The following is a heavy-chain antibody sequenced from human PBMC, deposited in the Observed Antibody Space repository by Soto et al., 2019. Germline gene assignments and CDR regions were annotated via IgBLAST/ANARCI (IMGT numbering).Heavy chain of an antibody. J-gene: IGHJ6*02. Sequence: QVQLVQSGAEVKKPGSSVKVSCKASGGTFSSYTISWVRQAPGQGLEWMGRIIPILGIANYAQKFQGRVTITADKSTSTAYMELSSLRSEDTAVYYCARVDCYYYGMDVWGQGTTVTVSS. V-gene: IGHV1-69*02. CDR2: IIPILGIA. CDR1: GGTFSSYT. CDR3: ARVDCYYYGMDV.